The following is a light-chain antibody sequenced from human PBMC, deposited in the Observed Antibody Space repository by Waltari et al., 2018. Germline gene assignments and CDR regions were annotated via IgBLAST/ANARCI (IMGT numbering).Light chain of an antibody. J-gene: IGKJ1*01. CDR1: QSVLYSNNKND. V-gene: IGKV4-1*01. CDR2: WAS. Sequence: DIVMTQSPDSLTVSLGERATINCKSSQSVLYSNNKNDLAWYQQKAGQPPKLLIYWASSRESGVPDRFSGSGSGTDFTLTISGLQAEDVAVYYCQQYYSIPWTFGQGTKVEIK. CDR3: QQYYSIPWT.